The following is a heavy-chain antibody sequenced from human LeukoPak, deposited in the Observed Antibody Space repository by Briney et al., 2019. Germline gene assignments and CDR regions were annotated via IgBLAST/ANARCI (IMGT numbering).Heavy chain of an antibody. CDR2: ISAYNGNT. D-gene: IGHD2-15*01. J-gene: IGHJ4*02. CDR1: GYTFTSYG. V-gene: IGHV1-18*01. CDR3: ARDGLYCSGGSCPGLRY. Sequence: GASVKVSCKASGYTFTSYGISWVRQAPGQGLEWMGWISAYNGNTNYAQKLQGRVTMTTDTSTSTAYLELRSLRSDDTAVYYCARDGLYCSGGSCPGLRYWGQGTLVTVSS.